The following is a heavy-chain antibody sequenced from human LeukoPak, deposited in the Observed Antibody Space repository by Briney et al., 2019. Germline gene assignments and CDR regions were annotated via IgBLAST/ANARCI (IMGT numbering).Heavy chain of an antibody. CDR1: GFTFSSYA. Sequence: GGSLRLSRAASGFTFSSYAMSWVRQAPGKGLEWVSAISGSGGSTYYADSVKGRFTISRDNSKNTLYLQMNSLRAEDTAVYYCAKDFSSSWYENWFDPWGQGSLVSVSS. CDR3: AKDFSSSWYENWFDP. D-gene: IGHD6-13*01. CDR2: ISGSGGST. V-gene: IGHV3-23*01. J-gene: IGHJ5*02.